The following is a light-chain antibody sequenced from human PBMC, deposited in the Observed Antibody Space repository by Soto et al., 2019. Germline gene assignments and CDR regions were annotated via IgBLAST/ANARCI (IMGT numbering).Light chain of an antibody. CDR3: QQYGSSPIT. Sequence: EIVLTQSPGTLSLSPGERATLSCRASQSVNTTYLAWYQQKSGQAPRLLIYGASSRATGIPDRFSGSGSGTDFTLTISRLEPEDFASYFCQQYGSSPITFGQGTRREIK. CDR1: QSVNTTY. J-gene: IGKJ5*01. V-gene: IGKV3-20*01. CDR2: GAS.